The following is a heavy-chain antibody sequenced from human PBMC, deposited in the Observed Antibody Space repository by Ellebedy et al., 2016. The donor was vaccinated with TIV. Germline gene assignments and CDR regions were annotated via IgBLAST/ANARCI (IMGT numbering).Heavy chain of an antibody. CDR3: ARDPRGTTVVLPFDP. V-gene: IGHV1-18*01. Sequence: AASVKVSCKASVYTFTSYGISGVRQAPGQGLEWMGWISVYNGNKNYAPKLQGRVTMTTDTSTSTAYMELMSLRSDDTAVYYCARDPRGTTVVLPFDPWGQGTLVTVSS. CDR2: ISVYNGNK. J-gene: IGHJ5*02. D-gene: IGHD4-23*01. CDR1: VYTFTSYG.